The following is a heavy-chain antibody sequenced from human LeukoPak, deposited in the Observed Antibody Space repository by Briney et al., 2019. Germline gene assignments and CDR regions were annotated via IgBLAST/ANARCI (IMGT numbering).Heavy chain of an antibody. CDR1: GGSISSSNW. J-gene: IGHJ4*02. V-gene: IGHV4-4*02. CDR2: IYHSGST. D-gene: IGHD5-24*01. Sequence: SGTLPLTCAVSGGSISSSNWWSWVRQPPGKGLEWIGEIYHSGSTNYNPSLKSRVTISVDTSKNQFSLKLSSVTAADTAVYYCARAPGWLPPTFDYWGQGSLVTVSS. CDR3: ARAPGWLPPTFDY.